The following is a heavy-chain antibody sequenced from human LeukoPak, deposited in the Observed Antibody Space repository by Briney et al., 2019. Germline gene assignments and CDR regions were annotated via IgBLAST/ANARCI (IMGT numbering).Heavy chain of an antibody. CDR1: GFTFSSYW. Sequence: GGSLRLSCAASGFTFSSYWMSWVRQAPGKGLEWVSVIYSGGSTYYADSVKGRFTISRDNSKNTLYLQMNSLRAEDTAVYYCAREDRSNWNLDYWGQGTLVTVSS. CDR2: IYSGGST. CDR3: AREDRSNWNLDY. J-gene: IGHJ4*02. V-gene: IGHV3-66*01. D-gene: IGHD1-1*01.